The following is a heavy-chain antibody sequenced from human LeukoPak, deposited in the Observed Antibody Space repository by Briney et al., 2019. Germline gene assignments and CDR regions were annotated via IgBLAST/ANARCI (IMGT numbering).Heavy chain of an antibody. J-gene: IGHJ3*02. CDR2: INSDGSNT. Sequence: GGSLRLSCAAAGFTFSSYWMHWVRQAPGKGLVWVSRINSDGSNTIYADSVKGRFTVSRDNAKSPLYLQLSSLRAEDTAVYCCARGGGDHAFDIWGQGTMVTVSS. V-gene: IGHV3-74*01. CDR1: GFTFSSYW. CDR3: ARGGGDHAFDI. D-gene: IGHD3-16*01.